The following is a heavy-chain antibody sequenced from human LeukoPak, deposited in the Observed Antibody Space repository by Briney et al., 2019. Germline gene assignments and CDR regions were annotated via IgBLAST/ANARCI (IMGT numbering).Heavy chain of an antibody. D-gene: IGHD3-16*01. V-gene: IGHV4-59*08. Sequence: SETLSLTCTVSGGSISNYYWSWIRQPPGKGLEWIGYIYDSGSTNYNPSLKSRVTISVDTSKNQFSLKLSSVTAADTAVYYCASSTLYYGMDVWGQGTTVTVSS. J-gene: IGHJ6*02. CDR2: IYDSGST. CDR1: GGSISNYY. CDR3: ASSTLYYGMDV.